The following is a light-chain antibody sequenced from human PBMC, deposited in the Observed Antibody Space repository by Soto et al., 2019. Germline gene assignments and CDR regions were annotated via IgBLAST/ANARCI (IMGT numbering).Light chain of an antibody. CDR1: QGVLFS. CDR2: WAS. Sequence: DIVLTQSPDSLAVSLGERATINCKSSQGVLFSVAWYQQKPGQPPKLLIYWASTRESGVPDRFSGSGSGTDFSLTISSRQAEDVAVYYCQQYSNTPWTFGQGTKVEIK. J-gene: IGKJ1*01. CDR3: QQYSNTPWT. V-gene: IGKV4-1*01.